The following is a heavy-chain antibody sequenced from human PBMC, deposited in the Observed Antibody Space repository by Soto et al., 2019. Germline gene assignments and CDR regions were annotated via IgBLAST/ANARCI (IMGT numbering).Heavy chain of an antibody. CDR3: ARAGGFCPESIFRYYYYGMDV. V-gene: IGHV3-33*01. Sequence: QVQLVESGGGVVQPGRSLRLSCAASGFTFSSYGMHWVRQAPGKGLEWVSVIGYDGSNNYYADSVKGRFTISRDNSKHTLYLQMNSLRAEATAVYDCARAGGFCPESIFRYYYYGMDVWGQGTTVTVSS. J-gene: IGHJ6*02. D-gene: IGHD3-10*01. CDR1: GFTFSSYG. CDR2: IGYDGSNN.